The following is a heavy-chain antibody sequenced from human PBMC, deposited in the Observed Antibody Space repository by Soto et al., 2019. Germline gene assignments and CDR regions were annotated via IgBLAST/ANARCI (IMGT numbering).Heavy chain of an antibody. CDR3: VRDGTKTLRDWFDP. Sequence: ASETLSLTFTVSGASISGFYWSWIRKSAGKGLEWIGRIYATGTTDYNPSLKSRVMMSVDTSKKQFSLKLRSVTAADTAVYYCVRDGTKTLRDWFDPWGQGISVTVS. CDR1: GASISGFY. J-gene: IGHJ5*02. D-gene: IGHD1-1*01. V-gene: IGHV4-4*07. CDR2: IYATGTT.